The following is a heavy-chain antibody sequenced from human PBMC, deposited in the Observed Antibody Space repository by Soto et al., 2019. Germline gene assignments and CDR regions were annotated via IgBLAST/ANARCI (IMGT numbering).Heavy chain of an antibody. CDR2: ISFDGSKK. J-gene: IGHJ4*03. V-gene: IGHV3-30-3*01. CDR3: ARLPGPLVDVLYLGPVDGGEPVPDADF. Sequence: QMQLLESGGGVVQPGRSLRLSCAASGFTFSSYPMHWVRQAPGKGLEWVAVISFDGSKKYYADSVKGRFFISKDNSKNRLSLQRDGLRGEVSAVYYCARLPGPLVDVLYLGPVDGGEPVPDADFWGQGTVVTVSS. D-gene: IGHD2-8*01. CDR1: GFTFSSYP.